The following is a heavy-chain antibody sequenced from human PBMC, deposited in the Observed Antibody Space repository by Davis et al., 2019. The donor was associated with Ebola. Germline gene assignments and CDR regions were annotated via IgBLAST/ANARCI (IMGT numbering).Heavy chain of an antibody. D-gene: IGHD6-13*01. CDR3: ARVAMYSSSWYHY. Sequence: GESLKISCAASGFTFSSYAMSWVRQAPGKGLEWVSAISGSGDTTYYADSVKGRFTISRDNSKNTLYLQMNSLRAEDTAVYYCARVAMYSSSWYHYWGQGTLVTVSS. CDR1: GFTFSSYA. CDR2: ISGSGDTT. J-gene: IGHJ4*02. V-gene: IGHV3-23*01.